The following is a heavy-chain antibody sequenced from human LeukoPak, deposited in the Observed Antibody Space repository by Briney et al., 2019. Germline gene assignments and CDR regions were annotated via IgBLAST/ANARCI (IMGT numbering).Heavy chain of an antibody. D-gene: IGHD4-17*01. V-gene: IGHV3-21*01. CDR1: GFTFTSYS. Sequence: GGSLRLSCAASGFTFTSYSMNWVRQAPGKGLEWVSSISGSSKHRYYADSVKGRFTISRDNAKSSLYLQMNILRAEDTAVYYCVRDMTMVTTCYLQRSRRGSMGSVSS. CDR2: ISGSSKHR. J-gene: IGHJ1*01. CDR3: VRDMTMVTTCYLQR.